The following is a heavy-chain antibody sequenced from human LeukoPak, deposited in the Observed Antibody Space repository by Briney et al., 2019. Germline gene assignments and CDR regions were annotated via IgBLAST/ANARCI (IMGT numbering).Heavy chain of an antibody. CDR1: GGSISSSSYY. CDR3: ARDRAELRVNWFDP. J-gene: IGHJ5*02. D-gene: IGHD1-7*01. CDR2: IYYSGST. V-gene: IGHV4-39*07. Sequence: TSETLSLTCTVSGGSISSSSYYWGWIRQPPGKGLEWIGSIYYSGSTYYNPSLKSRVTISVDTSKNQFSLKLSSVTAADTAVYYCARDRAELRVNWFDPWGQGTLVTVSS.